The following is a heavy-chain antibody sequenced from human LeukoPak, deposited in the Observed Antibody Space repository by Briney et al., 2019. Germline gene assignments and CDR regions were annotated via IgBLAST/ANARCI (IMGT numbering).Heavy chain of an antibody. V-gene: IGHV4-34*01. D-gene: IGHD3-10*01. Sequence: SETLSLTCTVSGGSISSYYWSWIRQPPGKGLEWIGEINHSGSTNYNPSLKSRVTISVDTSKNQFSLKLSSVTAADTAVYYCARQGHYGSGRKVRFDPWGQGTLVTVSS. CDR1: GGSISSYY. J-gene: IGHJ5*02. CDR3: ARQGHYGSGRKVRFDP. CDR2: INHSGST.